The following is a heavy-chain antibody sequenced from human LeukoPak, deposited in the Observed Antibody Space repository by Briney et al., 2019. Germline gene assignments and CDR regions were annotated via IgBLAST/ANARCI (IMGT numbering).Heavy chain of an antibody. CDR1: GGSISSSSYY. D-gene: IGHD3-16*01. CDR3: ARDGTLMITFSGMDV. J-gene: IGHJ6*02. CDR2: IYYSGST. Sequence: PSETLSLTCTVSGGSISSSSYYWSWIRQPPGKGLEWIGSIYYSGSTYYNPSLKSRVTISVDTSKNQFSLKLSSVTAADTAAYYCARDGTLMITFSGMDVWGQGTTVTVSS. V-gene: IGHV4-39*07.